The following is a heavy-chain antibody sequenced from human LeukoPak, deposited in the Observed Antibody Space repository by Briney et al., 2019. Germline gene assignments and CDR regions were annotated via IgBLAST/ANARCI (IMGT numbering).Heavy chain of an antibody. CDR2: INPNSGGT. J-gene: IGHJ4*02. CDR3: ARDRVGSYFIY. Sequence: ASVKVSCKASGYTFTGYYMHWVRQAPGQGLEWMGWINPNSGGTNYAQEFQGRVTMTRDTSISTAYMELSSLTSDDTAVYFCARDRVGSYFIYWGQGTLVTVSS. V-gene: IGHV1-2*02. CDR1: GYTFTGYY. D-gene: IGHD1-26*01.